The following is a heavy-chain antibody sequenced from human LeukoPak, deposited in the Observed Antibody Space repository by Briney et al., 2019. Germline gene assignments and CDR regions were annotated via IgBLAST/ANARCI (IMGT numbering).Heavy chain of an antibody. CDR1: GYSFTSYW. D-gene: IGHD6-13*01. V-gene: IGHV5-51*01. CDR2: IYPGDSDT. J-gene: IGHJ4*02. CDR3: ARQELAAAGHFDY. Sequence: KGGEPLKISCKGSGYSFTSYWIGWVRQMPGKGLEWMGIIYPGDSDTRYSPSFQGQVTISADKSISTAYLQWSSLKASDTAMYYCARQELAAAGHFDYWGQGTLVTVSS.